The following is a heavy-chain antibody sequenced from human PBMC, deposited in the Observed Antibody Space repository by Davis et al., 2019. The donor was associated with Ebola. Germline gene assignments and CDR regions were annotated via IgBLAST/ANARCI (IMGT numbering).Heavy chain of an antibody. Sequence: PGGSLRLSCAASGFTFSSYSMNWVRQAPGKGLEWVSSISSSSSYIYYAGSVKGRFTISRDNAKNSLYLQMNSLRAEDTAVYYCARVGYCSSTSCEKGMDVWGQGTTVTVSS. CDR2: ISSSSSYI. CDR1: GFTFSSYS. D-gene: IGHD2-2*01. CDR3: ARVGYCSSTSCEKGMDV. J-gene: IGHJ6*02. V-gene: IGHV3-21*01.